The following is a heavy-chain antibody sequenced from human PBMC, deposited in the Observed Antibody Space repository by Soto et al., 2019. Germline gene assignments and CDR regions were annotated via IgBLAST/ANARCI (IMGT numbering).Heavy chain of an antibody. CDR2: ISYDGSNK. CDR3: AKVRRGEQLVLSH. CDR1: GFTFSSYG. J-gene: IGHJ4*02. Sequence: GGSLRLSCAASGFTFSSYGMHWVRQAPGKGLEWVAVISYDGSNKYYADSVKGRFTISRDNSKNTLYLQMNSLRAEDTAVYYCAKVRRGEQLVLSHWGQGTLVTVSS. V-gene: IGHV3-30*18. D-gene: IGHD6-13*01.